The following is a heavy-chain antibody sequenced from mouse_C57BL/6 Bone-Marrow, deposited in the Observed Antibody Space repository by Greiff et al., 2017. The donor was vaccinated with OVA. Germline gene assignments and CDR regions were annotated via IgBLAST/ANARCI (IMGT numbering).Heavy chain of an antibody. D-gene: IGHD2-3*01. CDR3: AKPYDGYYSFAY. CDR1: GFSLTSYG. CDR2: IWRGGST. J-gene: IGHJ3*01. V-gene: IGHV2-5*01. Sequence: VKLQESGPGLVQPSQSLSITCTVSGFSLTSYGVHWVRQSPGKGLEWLGVIWRGGSTDYNAAFMSRLSITKDNSKSQVFFKMNSLQADDTAIYYCAKPYDGYYSFAYWGQGTLVTVSA.